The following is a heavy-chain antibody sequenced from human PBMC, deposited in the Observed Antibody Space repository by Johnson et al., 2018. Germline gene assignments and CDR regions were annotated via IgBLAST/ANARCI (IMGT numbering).Heavy chain of an antibody. Sequence: IQQPPGKGLEWIGFIYYSGSTNYNPSLKSRVTISVDTSKNQFSLKLTSVTAADTAVYYCARDYRQWLTAAGGFYYFYMDVWGKGTTVTVSS. V-gene: IGHV4-59*01. D-gene: IGHD6-19*01. J-gene: IGHJ6*03. CDR3: ARDYRQWLTAAGGFYYFYMDV. CDR2: IYYSGST.